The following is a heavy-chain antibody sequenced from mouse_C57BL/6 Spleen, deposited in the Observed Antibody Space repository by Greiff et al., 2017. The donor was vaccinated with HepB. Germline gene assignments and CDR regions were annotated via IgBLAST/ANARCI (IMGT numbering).Heavy chain of an antibody. V-gene: IGHV5-9*01. CDR3: ARLGNAPWFAD. D-gene: IGHD2-1*01. CDR2: ISGGGGNT. CDR1: GFTFSSYT. Sequence: EVQLQQSGGGLVKPGGSLKLSCAASGFTFSSYTMSWVRQTPEKRLEWVATISGGGGNTYYPDSVKGRFTISRDNAKNTLYLQMSSLWSEDTALYYGARLGNAPWFADWGKGTLVTVSA. J-gene: IGHJ3*01.